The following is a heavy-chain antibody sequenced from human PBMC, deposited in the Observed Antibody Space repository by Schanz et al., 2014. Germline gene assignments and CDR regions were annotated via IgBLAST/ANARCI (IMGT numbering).Heavy chain of an antibody. CDR3: ARDGYSVVVISPTESFDI. Sequence: EVQLVESGGGLVKPGGSLRLSCAASGFGFSSYSMNWVRQAPGKGLEWISYITYNGGTIYYADSVKSRFTISRDNSRNTLYLQMNSLRAEDTAVYYCARDGYSVVVISPTESFDIWGQGTMVTVSP. D-gene: IGHD2-21*01. CDR2: ITYNGGTI. J-gene: IGHJ3*02. CDR1: GFGFSSYS. V-gene: IGHV3-48*01.